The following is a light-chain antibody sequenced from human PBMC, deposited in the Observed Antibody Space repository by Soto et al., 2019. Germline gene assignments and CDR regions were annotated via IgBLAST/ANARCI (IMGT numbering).Light chain of an antibody. Sequence: QSALTQPASVSGSPGQSITISCTGTSSDVGRYNYVSWYQQHPGKTPKLIIYEVSNRPSGVSNRFSGSKSGNTASLTISGLQAEDEGDYYCNSYTTNSTRVFGTGTKGTVL. CDR3: NSYTTNSTRV. V-gene: IGLV2-14*01. J-gene: IGLJ1*01. CDR2: EVS. CDR1: SSDVGRYNY.